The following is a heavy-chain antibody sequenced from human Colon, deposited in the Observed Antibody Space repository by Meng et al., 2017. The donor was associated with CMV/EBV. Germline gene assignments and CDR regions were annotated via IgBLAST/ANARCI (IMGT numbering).Heavy chain of an antibody. D-gene: IGHD1-1*01. Sequence: CGFNFSYYGMDSGRQAHGKGLEWLASISRNTHQIYHSGAVKGRFTLSRDNAIDLLILRMHSLRADDTAIYYCVRNDVNIQTNHCFDFWGQGTLVTVSS. CDR2: ISRNTHQI. CDR3: VRNDVNIQTNHCFDF. CDR1: GFNFSYYG. J-gene: IGHJ4*02. V-gene: IGHV3-21*01.